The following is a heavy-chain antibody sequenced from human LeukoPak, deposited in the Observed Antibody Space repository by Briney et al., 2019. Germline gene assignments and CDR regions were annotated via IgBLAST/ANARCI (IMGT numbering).Heavy chain of an antibody. CDR1: GFTFSSSA. D-gene: IGHD1-26*01. J-gene: IGHJ4*02. CDR2: ITWDGGTT. V-gene: IGHV3-43*02. CDR3: AKAGGTQLLLDY. Sequence: GGSLRLSCAASGFTFSSSAMSWVRQAPGKGLEWVSLITWDGGTTYYADSVKGRFTISRDNSKNSLYLQMNSLRTEDTALYYCAKAGGTQLLLDYWGQGTLVTVSS.